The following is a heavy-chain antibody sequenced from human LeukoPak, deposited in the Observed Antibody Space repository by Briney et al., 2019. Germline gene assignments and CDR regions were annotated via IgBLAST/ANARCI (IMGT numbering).Heavy chain of an antibody. CDR3: ARDSRAAAGHFDY. J-gene: IGHJ4*02. V-gene: IGHV4-59*01. Sequence: SETLSLTCTASGGSISSYYWSWIRQPPGKGLEWIGYIYYSGSTNYNPSLKSRVTISVDTSKNQFSLKLSSVTAADTAVYYCARDSRAAAGHFDYWGQGTLVTVSS. CDR1: GGSISSYY. D-gene: IGHD6-13*01. CDR2: IYYSGST.